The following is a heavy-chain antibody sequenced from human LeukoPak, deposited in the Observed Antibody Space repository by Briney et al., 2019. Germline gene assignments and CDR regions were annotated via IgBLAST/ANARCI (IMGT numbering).Heavy chain of an antibody. V-gene: IGHV3-23*01. CDR1: GFTLSSYA. CDR3: AKDIYYDFWSGYYGTFDY. CDR2: ISGSGGST. Sequence: GGSLRLSCAASGFTLSSYAMSWVRQAPGKGLEWVSAISGSGGSTYYADSAKGRFTISRDNSKNTLYLQMNSLRAEDTAVYYCAKDIYYDFWSGYYGTFDYWGQGTLVTVSS. J-gene: IGHJ4*02. D-gene: IGHD3-3*01.